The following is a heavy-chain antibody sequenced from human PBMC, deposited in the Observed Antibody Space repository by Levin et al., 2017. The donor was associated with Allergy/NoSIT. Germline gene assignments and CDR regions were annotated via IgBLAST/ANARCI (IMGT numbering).Heavy chain of an antibody. CDR3: ARDAPVKGFDY. CDR1: GFTVSSNY. D-gene: IGHD2-2*01. CDR2: IYSGGTT. Sequence: GESLKISCAASGFTVSSNYMSWVRQAPGKGLECVSVIYSGGTTSYTDSVKGRFTISRDNSKNTLYLQMNSLRAEDTAVYYCARDAPVKGFDYWGQGTLVTVSS. V-gene: IGHV3-66*02. J-gene: IGHJ4*02.